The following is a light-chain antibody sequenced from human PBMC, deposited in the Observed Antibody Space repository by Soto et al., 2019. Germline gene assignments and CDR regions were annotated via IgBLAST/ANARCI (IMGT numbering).Light chain of an antibody. CDR1: QSVLNSFDNKNY. J-gene: IGKJ1*01. CDR3: HQYYATPWT. CDR2: WAS. V-gene: IGKV4-1*01. Sequence: DIVMTQSPDSLAVSLGERATFNCKSSQSVLNSFDNKNYLAWYQQEPGQPPKLLIYWASSRESGVPDRFSGSGSGTDFTLIISSLQAEDVAVYYCHQYYATPWTFGQGTKVDIK.